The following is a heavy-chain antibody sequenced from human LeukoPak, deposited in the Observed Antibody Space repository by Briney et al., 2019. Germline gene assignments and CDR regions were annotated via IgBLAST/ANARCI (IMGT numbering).Heavy chain of an antibody. J-gene: IGHJ4*02. D-gene: IGHD4-11*01. Sequence: PSETLSLTCAVYGGSFSGYYWSWIRQPPGKGLEWIGEINHSGSTNYNPSLKSRVTISLGASKSQFYLKLNSVTAADTAVYYCARRVRSADYRLDYWGQGTLVTVSS. V-gene: IGHV4-34*01. CDR3: ARRVRSADYRLDY. CDR1: GGSFSGYY. CDR2: INHSGST.